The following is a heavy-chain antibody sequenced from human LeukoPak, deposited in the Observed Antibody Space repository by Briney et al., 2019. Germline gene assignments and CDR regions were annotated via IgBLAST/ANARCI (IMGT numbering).Heavy chain of an antibody. Sequence: SETLSLTCTVSGGSISSYYWSWIRQPPGKGLEWIGYIYYSGSTNYNPSLKSRVTISVDTSKNQFSLKLSSVTAADTAVYYCARVGGAYYYGSGSDFDYWGQGTLVTVSS. CDR2: IYYSGST. V-gene: IGHV4-59*01. CDR1: GGSISSYY. CDR3: ARVGGAYYYGSGSDFDY. J-gene: IGHJ4*02. D-gene: IGHD3-10*01.